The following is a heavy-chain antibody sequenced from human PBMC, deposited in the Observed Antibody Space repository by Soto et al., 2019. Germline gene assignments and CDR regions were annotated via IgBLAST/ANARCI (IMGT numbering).Heavy chain of an antibody. Sequence: ASVKVSCKASGYTFTTYDINWVRQAPGQGLEWMGWMDPNRTNTGYAEKFQGRVTITRDTSISTAYMELSSLRYDDTAVYYCVRGGFLSHDHVIIAPATLGFDPWGQGTLVTV. CDR2: MDPNRTNT. J-gene: IGHJ5*02. V-gene: IGHV1-8*01. CDR1: GYTFTTYD. CDR3: VRGGFLSHDHVIIAPATLGFDP. D-gene: IGHD2-2*01.